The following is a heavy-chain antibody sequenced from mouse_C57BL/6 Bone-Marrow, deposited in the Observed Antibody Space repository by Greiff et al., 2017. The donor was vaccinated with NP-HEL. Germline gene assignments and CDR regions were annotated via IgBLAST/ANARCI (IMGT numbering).Heavy chain of an antibody. CDR3: AKHDGDNGSSYGYAMDY. CDR1: GFSLTSYG. V-gene: IGHV2-9*01. Sequence: VMLVESGPGLVAPSQSLSITCTVSGFSLTSYGVDWVRQPPGKGLEWLGVIWGGGSTNYNSALMSRLSISKDNSKSQVFLKMNSLQTDDTAMYYCAKHDGDNGSSYGYAMDYWGQGTSVTVSS. D-gene: IGHD1-1*01. CDR2: IWGGGST. J-gene: IGHJ4*01.